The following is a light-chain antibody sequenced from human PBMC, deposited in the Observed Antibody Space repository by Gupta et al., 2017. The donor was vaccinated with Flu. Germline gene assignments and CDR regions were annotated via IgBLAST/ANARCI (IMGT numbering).Light chain of an antibody. CDR1: QSITYY. Sequence: DTQMTQSPSSLSASVGDRVTITCRASQSITYYLNWYQQKPGRAPKLLIHAASSLQSGVPSRFSGSGSGTDFTLTINSLQPEDSATYYCQQSYSSLITFGQGTRLEIK. CDR2: AAS. CDR3: QQSYSSLIT. V-gene: IGKV1-39*01. J-gene: IGKJ5*01.